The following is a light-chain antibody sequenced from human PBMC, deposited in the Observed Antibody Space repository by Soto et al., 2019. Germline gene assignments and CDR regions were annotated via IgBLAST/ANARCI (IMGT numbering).Light chain of an antibody. V-gene: IGKV1-5*03. CDR3: QQYNSYPWT. Sequence: DIQMPPSPSTLSASVGDRVTITCRASQSISSWLAWYQQKHGKAPKLLIYKASSLESGVPSRFSGSGSGTEFTLTISSLQPDDFATYYCQQYNSYPWTFGQGTKVEIK. J-gene: IGKJ1*01. CDR1: QSISSW. CDR2: KAS.